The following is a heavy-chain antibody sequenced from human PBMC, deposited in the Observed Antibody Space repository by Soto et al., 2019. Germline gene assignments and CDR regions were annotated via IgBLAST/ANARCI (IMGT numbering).Heavy chain of an antibody. J-gene: IGHJ6*02. CDR2: INHSGST. CDR3: ARGRIVVVPAALKRHGMDV. CDR1: GGSFSGYY. Sequence: SETLSLTCAVYGGSFSGYYWSWIRQPPGKGLEWIGEINHSGSTNYNPSLKSRVTISVDTSKNQFSLKLSSVTAADTAVYYCARGRIVVVPAALKRHGMDVWGQGTTVTVS. D-gene: IGHD2-2*01. V-gene: IGHV4-34*01.